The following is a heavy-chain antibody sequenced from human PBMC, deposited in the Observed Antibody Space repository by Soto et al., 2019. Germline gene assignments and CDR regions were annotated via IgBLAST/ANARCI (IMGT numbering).Heavy chain of an antibody. CDR3: AIWESEYYYYYGMDV. D-gene: IGHD1-26*01. CDR1: GFTFSSYS. J-gene: IGHJ6*02. Sequence: GGSLRLSCAASGFTFSSYSMNWVRQAPGKGLEWVSSISSSSSYIYYADSVKGRFTISRDNAKNSLYLQMNSLRAEDTAVYYCAIWESEYYYYYGMDVWGQGTTVTVSS. CDR2: ISSSSSYI. V-gene: IGHV3-21*01.